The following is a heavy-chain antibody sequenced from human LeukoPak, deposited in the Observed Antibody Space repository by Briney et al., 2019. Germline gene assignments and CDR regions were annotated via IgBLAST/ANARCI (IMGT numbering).Heavy chain of an antibody. D-gene: IGHD3-10*01. V-gene: IGHV3-7*01. Sequence: PGGSLRLSCVASGFTFSSRDWMTWVRQAPGKGLEWVANIKQDGSEKNYVDSVKGRFTISRDNAKNSLYLQMNSLRAEDTAVYYCARVRSGVWFGELLPDYYYYYYMDVWGKGTTVTVSS. CDR2: IKQDGSEK. J-gene: IGHJ6*03. CDR1: GFTFSSRDW. CDR3: ARVRSGVWFGELLPDYYYYYYMDV.